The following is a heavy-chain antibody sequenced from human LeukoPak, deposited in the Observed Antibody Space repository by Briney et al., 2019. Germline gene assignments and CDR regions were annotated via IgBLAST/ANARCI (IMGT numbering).Heavy chain of an antibody. CDR1: GGTFSSYA. CDR3: ASFPVTYGGNSSPFDY. CDR2: IIPIFGTA. V-gene: IGHV1-69*13. J-gene: IGHJ4*02. Sequence: GASVKVSCKASGGTFSSYAISWVRQAPGQGLGWMGGIIPIFGTANYAQKFQGRVTITADESTSTAYMELSSLRSEDTAVYHCASFPVTYGGNSSPFDYWGQGTLVTVSS. D-gene: IGHD4-23*01.